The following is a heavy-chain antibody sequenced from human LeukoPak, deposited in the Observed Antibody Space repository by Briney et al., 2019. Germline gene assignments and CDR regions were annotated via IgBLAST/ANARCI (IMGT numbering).Heavy chain of an antibody. D-gene: IGHD1-14*01. CDR3: VRWNHVDD. J-gene: IGHJ4*02. CDR2: ISGSGTTT. Sequence: ETLSLTCTVSGGSISSSSYYWGWIRQPPGKGLEWVSAISGSGTTTYYADSVKGRFTISRDNSKNTLYLQMNSLRAEDTAVYYCVRWNHVDDWGQGTLVTVSS. CDR1: GGSISSSSYY. V-gene: IGHV3-23*01.